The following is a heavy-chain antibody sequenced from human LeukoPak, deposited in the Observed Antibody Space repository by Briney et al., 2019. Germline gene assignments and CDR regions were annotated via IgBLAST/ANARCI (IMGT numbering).Heavy chain of an antibody. Sequence: PVGSLRLSCAASGFTFSSYWMHWVRQAPGKGLVWVSRINSDGSSTSYADSVKGRFTISRDNAKNTLYLQMNSLRAEDTAVYYCAKRDCSGGRCYYYFDYWGQGTLVTVSS. V-gene: IGHV3-74*01. D-gene: IGHD2-15*01. J-gene: IGHJ4*02. CDR1: GFTFSSYW. CDR3: AKRDCSGGRCYYYFDY. CDR2: INSDGSST.